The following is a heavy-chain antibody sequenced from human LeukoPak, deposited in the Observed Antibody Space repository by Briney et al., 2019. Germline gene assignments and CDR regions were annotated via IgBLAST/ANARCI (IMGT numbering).Heavy chain of an antibody. CDR3: AREAGSTGPVGAFDI. CDR1: GDSVSSNNAA. V-gene: IGHV6-1*01. D-gene: IGHD6-19*01. CDR2: TYYRSKWYD. J-gene: IGHJ3*02. Sequence: SQTLSLTFAISGDSVSSNNAAWNWLRQSPSRGLEWLGKTYYRSKWYDDYAVSVKSRITINPDTSKNQFTLKVNSVTPEDTAVYYCAREAGSTGPVGAFDIWGQGTRVTVSS.